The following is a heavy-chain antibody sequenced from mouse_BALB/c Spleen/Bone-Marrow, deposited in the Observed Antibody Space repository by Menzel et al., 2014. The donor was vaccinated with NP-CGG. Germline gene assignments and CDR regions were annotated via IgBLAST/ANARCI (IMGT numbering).Heavy chain of an antibody. D-gene: IGHD2-2*01. CDR2: INPYNDDT. J-gene: IGHJ1*01. CDR1: GYTFTSYV. CDR3: ARSLYGYDWYFDV. Sequence: EVQLQQSGPVLVKPGASVKMSCKASGYTFTSYVVHWVKQKPGQGLEWIGNINPYNDDTMYNEKFKGKATLTSDKSSSTAYMELSSLTSEDSAVYYCARSLYGYDWYFDVWGAGTTVTVSS. V-gene: IGHV1-14*01.